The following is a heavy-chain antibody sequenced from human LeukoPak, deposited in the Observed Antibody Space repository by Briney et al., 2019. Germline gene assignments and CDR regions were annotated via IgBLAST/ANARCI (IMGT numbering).Heavy chain of an antibody. CDR2: ISSSGSTI. Sequence: GGSLRLSCAASGFTFSSYEMNWVRQAPGKGLEWVSYISSSGSTIYYADSVKGRFTISRDNAKNSLYLQMNSLRAEDTAVYYCARVGENYYRENGMDVWGQGTTVTVSS. V-gene: IGHV3-48*03. D-gene: IGHD1-26*01. CDR1: GFTFSSYE. J-gene: IGHJ6*01. CDR3: ARVGENYYRENGMDV.